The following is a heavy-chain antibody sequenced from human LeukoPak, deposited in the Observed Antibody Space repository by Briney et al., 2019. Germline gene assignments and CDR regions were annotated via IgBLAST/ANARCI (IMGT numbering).Heavy chain of an antibody. J-gene: IGHJ6*02. CDR2: INPNSGGT. D-gene: IGHD3-10*01. V-gene: IGHV1-2*02. Sequence: AASVKVSCKASRYTFTAYYMHWVRPAPGQGLAWMGWINPNSGGTNYAQKFQGRVTMTRDTSISTAYMELSRLRSDDTAVYYCARQLVRGLIASNRNYYQYGMDVWGQGTTVTVSS. CDR3: ARQLVRGLIASNRNYYQYGMDV. CDR1: RYTFTAYY.